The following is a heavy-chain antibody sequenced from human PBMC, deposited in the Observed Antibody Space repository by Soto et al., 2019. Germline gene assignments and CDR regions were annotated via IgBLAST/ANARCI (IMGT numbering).Heavy chain of an antibody. CDR3: ARDSGFYSSSSFDY. J-gene: IGHJ4*02. Sequence: QVQLQESGPGLVKPSQTLSLTCSVSGDSISSSGYYWSCIRQHPGKGLEWIGHIYYSGSAYYNPCLKSRVTISVDTFKNQFSLNLSSVTAADTAVYFWARDSGFYSSSSFDYWGQGTLVTVSS. CDR1: GDSISSSGYY. CDR2: IYYSGSA. D-gene: IGHD6-6*01. V-gene: IGHV4-31*03.